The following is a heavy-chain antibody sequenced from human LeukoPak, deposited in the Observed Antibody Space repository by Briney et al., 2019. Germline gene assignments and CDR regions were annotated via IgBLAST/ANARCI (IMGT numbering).Heavy chain of an antibody. CDR3: ARADYGDYTHHGY. D-gene: IGHD4-17*01. CDR1: GGTFSSYA. Sequence: SVKVSCKASGGTFSSYANSWVRQAPGQGIEWMGGIILIFGTANYAQTFQGRVTITADKSTSTAYMELSSLRSEDTAVYYCARADYGDYTHHGYWGQGTLVTVSS. J-gene: IGHJ4*02. CDR2: IILIFGTA. V-gene: IGHV1-69*06.